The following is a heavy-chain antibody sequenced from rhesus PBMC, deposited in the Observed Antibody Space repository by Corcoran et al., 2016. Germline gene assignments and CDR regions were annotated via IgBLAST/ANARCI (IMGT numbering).Heavy chain of an antibody. Sequence: QLQLQESGPGLVKSSETLSLTCAVSGGSSCRTNCGAWTRKPPGKGLAWMGYMCGSRCSINRQPSLMSRVTISTDSSTNQFCLKLISVTAADTAVYYCARLGIAAGWNDYWGQGVLVTVAS. CDR2: MCGSRCSI. V-gene: IGHV4-65*01. J-gene: IGHJ4*01. CDR3: ARLGIAAGWNDY. CDR1: GGSSCRTN. D-gene: IGHD6-13*01.